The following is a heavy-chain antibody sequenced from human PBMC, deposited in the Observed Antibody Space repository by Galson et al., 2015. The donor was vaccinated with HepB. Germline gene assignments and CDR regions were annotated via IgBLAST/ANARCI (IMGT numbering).Heavy chain of an antibody. CDR3: ARPQYYDILTGPYYYGMDV. CDR1: GFTFSSYA. J-gene: IGHJ6*02. Sequence: SLRLSCAASGFTFSSYAMHWVRQAPGKGLEWVAVISYDGSNKYYADSVKGRFTISRDNSKNTLYLQMNSLRVEDTAVYYCARPQYYDILTGPYYYGMDVWGQGTTVTVSS. D-gene: IGHD3-9*01. V-gene: IGHV3-30*04. CDR2: ISYDGSNK.